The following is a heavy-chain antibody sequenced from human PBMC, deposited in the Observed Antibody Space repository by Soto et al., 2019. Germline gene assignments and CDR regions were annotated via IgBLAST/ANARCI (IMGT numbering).Heavy chain of an antibody. Sequence: ASVKVSCKASGYTFTSYAMHWVRQAPGQRLEWMGWINAGNGNTKYSQKFQGRVTITRDTSASTAYMELSSLRSEDTAVYYCARKYCSGGSCFSWFDPWGQGTLVT. J-gene: IGHJ5*02. D-gene: IGHD2-15*01. CDR1: GYTFTSYA. CDR3: ARKYCSGGSCFSWFDP. CDR2: INAGNGNT. V-gene: IGHV1-3*01.